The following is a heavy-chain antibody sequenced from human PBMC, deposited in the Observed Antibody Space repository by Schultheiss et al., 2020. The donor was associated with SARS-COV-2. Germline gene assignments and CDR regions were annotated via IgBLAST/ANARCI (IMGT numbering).Heavy chain of an antibody. Sequence: GGSLRLSCAASGFTFSSYGMHWVRQAPGKGLEWVAVIWYDGSNKYYADSVKGRFTISRDNAKNSLYLQMNSLRAEDTAVYYCARVGSMSLNWGFDYWGQGTLVTVSS. J-gene: IGHJ4*02. CDR1: GFTFSSYG. CDR2: IWYDGSNK. V-gene: IGHV3-33*01. D-gene: IGHD7-27*01. CDR3: ARVGSMSLNWGFDY.